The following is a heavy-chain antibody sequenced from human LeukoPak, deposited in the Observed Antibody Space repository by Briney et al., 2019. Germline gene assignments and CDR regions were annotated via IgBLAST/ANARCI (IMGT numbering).Heavy chain of an antibody. CDR2: ISSSSTFI. J-gene: IGHJ3*02. CDR1: GFTFSSYS. CDR3: ARDLAGLDAFDI. D-gene: IGHD2-15*01. Sequence: PGVSLRLSCAASGFTFSSYSMNWVRQAPGRGLEWVSSISSSSTFIYYADSVKGRFTISRDNAKNSLYLQMNSLRAEDTAVYYCARDLAGLDAFDIWGQGTMVTVSS. V-gene: IGHV3-21*01.